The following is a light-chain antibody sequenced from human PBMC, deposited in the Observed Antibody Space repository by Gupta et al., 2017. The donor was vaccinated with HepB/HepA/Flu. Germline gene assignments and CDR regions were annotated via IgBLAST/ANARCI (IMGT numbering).Light chain of an antibody. CDR3: QQRSNWPLT. CDR2: DAS. J-gene: IGKJ4*01. CDR1: QSVSSY. V-gene: IGKV3-11*01. Sequence: IVFTQSPVTLSLSPGERATLSCRASQSVSSYLAWYQQKPGQAPRLLIYDASNRATGIPARFSGSGSGTDFTLTISSLEPEDLAVYYCQQRSNWPLTFGGGTKVEIK.